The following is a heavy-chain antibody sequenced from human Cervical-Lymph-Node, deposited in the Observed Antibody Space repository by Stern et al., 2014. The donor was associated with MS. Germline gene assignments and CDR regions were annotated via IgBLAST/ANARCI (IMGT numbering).Heavy chain of an antibody. D-gene: IGHD1-26*01. CDR3: ARRKRWELLIDYFDS. V-gene: IGHV5-51*01. J-gene: IGHJ4*02. CDR1: GSSFISYW. CDR2: IYPADSNT. Sequence: EVQLVESGAEVREPGESLKISCKVSGSSFISYWFGWVRQMPGKGLEWMGIIYPADSNTIYSPSFEGRVTISADKSINTAYLQWRSLKASDTAMYYCARRKRWELLIDYFDSWGQGSLVTVSS.